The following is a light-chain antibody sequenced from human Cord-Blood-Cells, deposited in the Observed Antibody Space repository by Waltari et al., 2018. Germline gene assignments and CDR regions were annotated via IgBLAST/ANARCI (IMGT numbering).Light chain of an antibody. CDR2: DTS. CDR1: TGAVTNGHY. CDR3: LLSYRGARV. V-gene: IGLV7-46*01. Sequence: QAVVTQEPSLTVSPGGTVTLTCGFSTGAVTNGHYPYWFQQKPVQAPRTLIYDTSNKNSWTPARFSGCLLGGKAALTLSGAQPEDEAEYYFLLSYRGARVFGRGTKLTVL. J-gene: IGLJ3*02.